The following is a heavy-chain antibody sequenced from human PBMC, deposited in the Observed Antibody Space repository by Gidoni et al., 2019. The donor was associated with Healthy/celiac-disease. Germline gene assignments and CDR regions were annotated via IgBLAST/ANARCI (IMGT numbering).Heavy chain of an antibody. CDR1: GGSISSSSYY. CDR3: ARHGMVRGVPNWFDP. Sequence: QLQLQESGPGLVKPSETLSLTCTVSGGSISSSSYYWGWIRQPPGKGLEWIGGIYYSGSTYYNPSIKRRVTISIATSKNQFSLKLSSVTAADTAVYYCARHGMVRGVPNWFDPWGQGTLVTVSS. J-gene: IGHJ5*02. V-gene: IGHV4-39*01. D-gene: IGHD3-10*01. CDR2: IYYSGST.